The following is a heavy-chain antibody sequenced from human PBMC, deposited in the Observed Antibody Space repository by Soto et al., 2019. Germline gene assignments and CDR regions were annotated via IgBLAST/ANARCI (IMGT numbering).Heavy chain of an antibody. Sequence: QVQLVQSGAEVKKPGASVKVSCKASGYTFTTYGISWVRQAPGQGLEWMGWISAYNGNTNYAQKLQGRVTMTTDTPTSTAYMEPRSLSYDETVEYLCARKDYADDYWGQGTLVNVSS. J-gene: IGHJ4*02. D-gene: IGHD4-17*01. CDR2: ISAYNGNT. CDR3: ARKDYADDY. CDR1: GYTFTTYG. V-gene: IGHV1-18*01.